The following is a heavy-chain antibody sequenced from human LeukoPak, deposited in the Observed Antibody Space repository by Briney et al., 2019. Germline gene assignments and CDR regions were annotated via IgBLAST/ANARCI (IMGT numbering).Heavy chain of an antibody. CDR3: AREGVGATQFDF. D-gene: IGHD1-26*01. CDR1: GGSISGGSYY. Sequence: PSETLSLTCTVSGGSISGGSYYWSWVRQPPGKGLEWIGYIYYNTGSTTYTPSLKSRVTISLDTSTNQFSLELRSVTTADTAVYYCAREGVGATQFDFWGQGTLVAVSS. J-gene: IGHJ4*02. CDR2: IYYNTGST. V-gene: IGHV4-61*01.